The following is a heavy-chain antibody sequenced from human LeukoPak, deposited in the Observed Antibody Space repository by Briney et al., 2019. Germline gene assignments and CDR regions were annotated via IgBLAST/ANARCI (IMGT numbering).Heavy chain of an antibody. D-gene: IGHD6-13*01. J-gene: IGHJ6*03. Sequence: PGGSLRLSCAASGFTFSSYSMNWVRQAPGKGLEWVSSISSSSSYIYYADSVKGRFTISRDNAKNSLYLQMNSLRAEDTAVYYCARDIAAAGKTYYYYYYMDVWGKGTTVTVSS. V-gene: IGHV3-21*01. CDR1: GFTFSSYS. CDR2: ISSSSSYI. CDR3: ARDIAAAGKTYYYYYYMDV.